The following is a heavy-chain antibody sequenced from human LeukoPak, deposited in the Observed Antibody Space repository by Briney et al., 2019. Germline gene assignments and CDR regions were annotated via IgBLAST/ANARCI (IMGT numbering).Heavy chain of an antibody. CDR2: ISGSGGST. CDR1: GFTFSSYA. CDR3: ANAEYYDFWSGPSFYYYYGIDV. V-gene: IGHV3-23*01. J-gene: IGHJ6*02. D-gene: IGHD3-3*01. Sequence: GGSLRLSCAASGFTFSSYAMSWVRQAPGKGLEWVSAISGSGGSTYYADSVKGRFTISRDNSKNTLYLQMNSLRAEDTAVYYCANAEYYDFWSGPSFYYYYGIDVWGQGTTVTVSS.